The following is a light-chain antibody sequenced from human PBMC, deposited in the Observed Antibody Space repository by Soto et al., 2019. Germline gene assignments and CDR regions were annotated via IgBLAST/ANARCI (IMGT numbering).Light chain of an antibody. CDR1: QSLLDSDGYKY. Sequence: DIVMTQSPISLPVSPGEPASISCRSSQSLLDSDGYKYLDWYLQKPGQSPQLLIYMGSNRATGVPDRFSGSGSGTDFTLKISRVEAEDVGVYYCMQALQTGYTFGQGTRLEIK. V-gene: IGKV2-28*01. J-gene: IGKJ2*01. CDR2: MGS. CDR3: MQALQTGYT.